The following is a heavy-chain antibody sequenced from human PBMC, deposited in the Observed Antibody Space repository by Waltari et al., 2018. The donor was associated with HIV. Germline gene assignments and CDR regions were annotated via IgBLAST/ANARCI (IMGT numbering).Heavy chain of an antibody. CDR1: GFTFGDYA. CDR2: ISAYACST. V-gene: IGHV3-23*04. J-gene: IGHJ6*02. Sequence: EVHLVESGGALVHPGGSLRCSCVASGFTFGDYAMTWVRQAPGRGLEWVAGISAYACSTYYADSVTVRFTISRDNFKNTVYLQMNTLRDADTAVYYCAKIMIPFGGQIPRYFYYGMDVWGQGTTVTVSS. CDR3: AKIMIPFGGQIPRYFYYGMDV. D-gene: IGHD3-16*01.